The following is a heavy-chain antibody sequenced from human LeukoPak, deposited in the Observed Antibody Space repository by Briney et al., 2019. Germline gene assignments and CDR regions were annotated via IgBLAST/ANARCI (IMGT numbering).Heavy chain of an antibody. CDR3: ARGDAYGGAFDI. J-gene: IGHJ3*02. CDR1: GYSFTSYW. Sequence: GESLKISCRGPGYSFTSYWISWVRQMPGKGLEWMGRIGPSDSSTNYSPSFQGHVTISADKSISTAYLQWRSLKASDTAMYYCARGDAYGGAFDIWGQGTLVTVSS. D-gene: IGHD4-23*01. CDR2: IGPSDSST. V-gene: IGHV5-10-1*01.